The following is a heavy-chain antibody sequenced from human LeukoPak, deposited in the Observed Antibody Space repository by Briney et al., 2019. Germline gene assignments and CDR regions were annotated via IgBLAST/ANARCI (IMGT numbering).Heavy chain of an antibody. V-gene: IGHV4-39*01. CDR1: GGSISSSSYY. CDR3: ARQSGSLVVVAATDY. CDR2: IYYSGST. Sequence: SETLSLTCTVSGGSISSSSYYWGWIRQLPGKGLEWIGSIYYSGSTYYNPSLKSRVTISVDTSKNQFSLKLSSVTAADTAVYYCARQSGSLVVVAATDYWGQGTLVTVSS. D-gene: IGHD2-15*01. J-gene: IGHJ4*02.